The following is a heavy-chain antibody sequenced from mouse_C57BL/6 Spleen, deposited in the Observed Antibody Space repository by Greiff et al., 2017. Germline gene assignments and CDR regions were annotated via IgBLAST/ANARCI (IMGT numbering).Heavy chain of an antibody. CDR3: ARSNWDAMDY. D-gene: IGHD4-1*01. CDR1: GYTFTDYN. CDR2: INPNNGGT. V-gene: IGHV1-18*01. J-gene: IGHJ4*01. Sequence: EVQVVESGPELVKPGASVKIPCKASGYTFTDYNMDWVKQSHGKSLEWIGDINPNNGGTIYNQKFKGKATLTVDKSSSTAYMELRSLTSEDTAVYYCARSNWDAMDYWGQGTSVTVSS.